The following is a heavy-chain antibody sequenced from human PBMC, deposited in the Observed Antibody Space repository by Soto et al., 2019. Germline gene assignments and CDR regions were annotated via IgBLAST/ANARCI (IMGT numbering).Heavy chain of an antibody. CDR2: ITTSGGNI. V-gene: IGHV3-23*01. CDR1: GFTFSTYA. Sequence: EVQLLESGGGLVQPGGSLRLSCAGSGFTFSTYAMSWVRQAPGKGLEWVSTITTSGGNIYYADSVQGRFTISRDNSKNTLYLQTNSLRDEDTDVYYCARRYCTTGVCYTNYYYSTDVCGKGTTVTVSS. J-gene: IGHJ6*03. CDR3: ARRYCTTGVCYTNYYYSTDV. D-gene: IGHD2-8*01.